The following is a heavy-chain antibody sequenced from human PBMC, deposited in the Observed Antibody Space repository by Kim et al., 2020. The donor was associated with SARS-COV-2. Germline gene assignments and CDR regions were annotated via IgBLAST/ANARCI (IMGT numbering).Heavy chain of an antibody. Sequence: SETLSLTCTVSGGSISSSSYYWGWIRQPPGKGLEWIGSIYYSGSTYYNPSLKSRFTISVDTSKNQFSMKLSSVTAADTAVYYCARRNLITMIVVVRDAFDIWGQGTMVAVSS. J-gene: IGHJ3*02. V-gene: IGHV4-39*01. CDR1: GGSISSSSYY. CDR3: ARRNLITMIVVVRDAFDI. D-gene: IGHD3-22*01. CDR2: IYYSGST.